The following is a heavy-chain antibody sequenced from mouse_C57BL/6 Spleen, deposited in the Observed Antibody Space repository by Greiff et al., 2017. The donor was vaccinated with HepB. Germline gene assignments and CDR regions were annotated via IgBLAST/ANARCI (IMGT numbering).Heavy chain of an antibody. D-gene: IGHD1-1*01. CDR1: GYAFSSSW. CDR3: ARELRYPYWYFDV. J-gene: IGHJ1*03. V-gene: IGHV1-82*01. Sequence: QVQLQQSGPELVKPGASVKISCKASGYAFSSSWMNWVKQRPGKGLEWIGRIYPGDGDTNYNGKFKGKATLTADKSSSTAYMQLSSLTSEDSAVYFCARELRYPYWYFDVWGTGTTVTVSS. CDR2: IYPGDGDT.